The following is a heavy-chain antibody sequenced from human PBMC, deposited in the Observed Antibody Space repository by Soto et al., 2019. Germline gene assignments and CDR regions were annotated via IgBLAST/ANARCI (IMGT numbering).Heavy chain of an antibody. Sequence: PSETLSLTCAVSGGSISSSDWWSWVRQTPGKGQEFIAEIYHTGSTNYNPSLKSRVAMSVDKSKNQFSLKLISVTAADTAVYYCARGLHGSKAFDIWGQGTMVTVSS. D-gene: IGHD3-10*01. CDR2: IYHTGST. CDR1: GGSISSSDW. J-gene: IGHJ3*02. V-gene: IGHV4-4*02. CDR3: ARGLHGSKAFDI.